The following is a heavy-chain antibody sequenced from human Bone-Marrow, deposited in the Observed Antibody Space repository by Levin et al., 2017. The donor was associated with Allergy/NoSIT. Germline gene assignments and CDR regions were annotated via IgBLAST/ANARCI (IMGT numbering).Heavy chain of an antibody. CDR3: TTAFLKDSSGRDY. Sequence: PGGSLRLSCAASGFTFSNAWMSWVRQAPGKGLEWVGRIKSKTDGGTTDYAAPVKGRFTISRDDSKNTLYLQMNSLKTEDTAVYYCTTAFLKDSSGRDYWGQGTLVTVSS. CDR1: GFTFSNAW. D-gene: IGHD6-19*01. CDR2: IKSKTDGGTT. J-gene: IGHJ4*02. V-gene: IGHV3-15*01.